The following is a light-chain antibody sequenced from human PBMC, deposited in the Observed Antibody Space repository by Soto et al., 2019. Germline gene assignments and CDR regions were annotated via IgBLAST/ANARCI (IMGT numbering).Light chain of an antibody. Sequence: QSVLTQPASVSGSPGQSITISCTGTSSDVGGYNYVSWYQQHPGKAPKLMIYDVSNRPSGVSNRFSGSKSGNTASLTISGLQAEDEADYFCRSFVEGTSYVFRTGTKVTVL. CDR2: DVS. J-gene: IGLJ1*01. CDR1: SSDVGGYNY. V-gene: IGLV2-14*01. CDR3: RSFVEGTSYV.